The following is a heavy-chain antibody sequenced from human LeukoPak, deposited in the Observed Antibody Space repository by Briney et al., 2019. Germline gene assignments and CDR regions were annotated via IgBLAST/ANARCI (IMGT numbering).Heavy chain of an antibody. D-gene: IGHD3-22*01. Sequence: SETLSLTCTVSGGSISSYYWSWIRQPPGKGLEWIGYIYYSGSTNYNPSLKSRVTISIDTSKNQFSLKLKSVTAADTAVYFCARHYGLNYYDSSAYEFWGQGTLVTVSS. CDR3: ARHYGLNYYDSSAYEF. CDR2: IYYSGST. V-gene: IGHV4-59*08. J-gene: IGHJ4*02. CDR1: GGSISSYY.